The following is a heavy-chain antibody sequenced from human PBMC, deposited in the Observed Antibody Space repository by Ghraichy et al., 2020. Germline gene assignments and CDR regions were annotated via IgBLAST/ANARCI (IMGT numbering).Heavy chain of an antibody. Sequence: YCAASGFTFSNSVMHWVRQAPGKGLEWVAVLSYDGNNKYYADSVKGRFTISRDSSKNTLYLQMNNLRPEDTAVYYCAKALYCSSTSCYLGSIYYYYMDVWGKGTTVTVSS. CDR1: GFTFSNSV. V-gene: IGHV3-30*18. CDR3: AKALYCSSTSCYLGSIYYYYMDV. J-gene: IGHJ6*03. D-gene: IGHD2-2*01. CDR2: LSYDGNNK.